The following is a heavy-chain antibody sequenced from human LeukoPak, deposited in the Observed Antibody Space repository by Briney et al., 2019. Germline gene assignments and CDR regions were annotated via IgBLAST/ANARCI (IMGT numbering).Heavy chain of an antibody. CDR3: ARRCCSGYDWYYYYYGMDV. V-gene: IGHV3-30-3*01. CDR2: ISYDGSNK. CDR1: GFTFSSYA. Sequence: GGSLRLSCAASGFTFSSYAMHWVRQAPGKGLEWVAVISYDGSNKYYADSVKGRFTISRDNSKNTLYLQMNSLRAEDTAVYYCARRCCSGYDWYYYYYGMDVWGQGTTVTVSS. D-gene: IGHD5-12*01. J-gene: IGHJ6*02.